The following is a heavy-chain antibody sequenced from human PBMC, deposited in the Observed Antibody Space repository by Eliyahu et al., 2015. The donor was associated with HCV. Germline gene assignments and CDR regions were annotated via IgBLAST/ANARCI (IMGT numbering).Heavy chain of an antibody. CDR1: XFTFXSYG. V-gene: IGHV3-33*01. Sequence: QVQLVESGGGVVQPGRSLXLSCAASXFTFXSYGMHXVRQAAGKGLGWVAVIWYDGSNKYYADSVKGRFTISRDNSKNTLYLQMNSLRAEDTAVYYCAREGLNYGGNSITGYDAFDIWGQGTMVTVSS. CDR3: AREGLNYGGNSITGYDAFDI. D-gene: IGHD4-23*01. CDR2: IWYDGSNK. J-gene: IGHJ3*02.